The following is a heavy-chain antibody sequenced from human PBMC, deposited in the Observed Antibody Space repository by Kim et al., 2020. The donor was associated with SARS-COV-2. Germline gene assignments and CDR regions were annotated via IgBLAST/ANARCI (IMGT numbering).Heavy chain of an antibody. Sequence: NDAQMFQGRVTITADKSTSTAYMDLSSLTSYDTAIYYCARDVREVGAFDIWGQGTLVTVSS. J-gene: IGHJ3*02. CDR3: ARDVREVGAFDI. V-gene: IGHV1-69*04.